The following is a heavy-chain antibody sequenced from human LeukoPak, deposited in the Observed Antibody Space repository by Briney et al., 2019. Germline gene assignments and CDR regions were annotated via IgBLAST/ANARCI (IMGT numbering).Heavy chain of an antibody. Sequence: PSETLSLTCTVSGGSYISYYWSWIRQPPGKGLEWIGYIYTSGSTNYNPSLKSRLTISVDTSKNQFSLKLSSVTAADTAVYYWARLLLGRAFDIWGQGTMVTVSS. J-gene: IGHJ3*02. CDR1: GGSYISYY. CDR2: IYTSGST. CDR3: ARLLLGRAFDI. V-gene: IGHV4-4*09. D-gene: IGHD2/OR15-2a*01.